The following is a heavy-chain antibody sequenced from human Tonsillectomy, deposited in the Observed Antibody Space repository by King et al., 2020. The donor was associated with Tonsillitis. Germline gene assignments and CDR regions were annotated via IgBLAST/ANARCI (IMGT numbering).Heavy chain of an antibody. CDR2: ISFDGRNK. D-gene: IGHD6-13*01. CDR3: ARGIAAPDPLDQ. V-gene: IGHV3-30*04. CDR1: GFSLSNYA. J-gene: IGHJ4*02. Sequence: VQLVESGGGVVQPGRSLRLSCAASGFSLSNYAINWVRQAPGKGLEWLGVISFDGRNKFYGDSVKGRFTISRDTSKNTMYLQMNSLRTEDTAVYYCARGIAAPDPLDQWGQGPLVTVSS.